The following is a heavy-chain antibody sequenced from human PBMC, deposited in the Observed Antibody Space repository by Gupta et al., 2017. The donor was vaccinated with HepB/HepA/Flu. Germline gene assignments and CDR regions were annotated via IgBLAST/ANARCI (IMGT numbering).Heavy chain of an antibody. J-gene: IGHJ4*02. D-gene: IGHD2-2*01. CDR1: GFPFSSYW. CDR2: IKQDGSEK. V-gene: IGHV3-7*01. CDR3: ARILGYCSSSNCRYLYFDS. Sequence: EVQLVDAVGGVVQPGGSLRLSCASSGFPFSSYWMSWVRQAPGKGLEWVDNIKQDGSEKYYVDSVKGRFNLYRDNAKNSLDLQMNSLRAEDTAVYYCARILGYCSSSNCRYLYFDSWGQGTLVTVSS.